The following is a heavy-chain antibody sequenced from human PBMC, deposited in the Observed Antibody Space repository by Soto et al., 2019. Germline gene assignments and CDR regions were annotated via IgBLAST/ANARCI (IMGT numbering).Heavy chain of an antibody. CDR2: ISQDGTNT. V-gene: IGHV3-30*18. CDR3: AKNGYSYGSYYGMDV. J-gene: IGHJ6*04. D-gene: IGHD5-18*01. Sequence: QVQLVESGGGVVQPGRSLRLSCAASGLTFSRYVMHWVRQAPGKGLEWVALISQDGTNTYYADSVKGRFTISRDNSKNTLDLQMNSLRAEDTAMYYCAKNGYSYGSYYGMDVWGKGTTVTVSS. CDR1: GLTFSRYV.